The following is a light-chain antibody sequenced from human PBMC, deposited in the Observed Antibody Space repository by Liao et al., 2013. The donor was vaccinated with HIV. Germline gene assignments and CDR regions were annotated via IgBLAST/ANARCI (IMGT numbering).Light chain of an antibody. CDR3: QSWDSATVL. J-gene: IGLJ2*01. V-gene: IGLV3-1*01. CDR2: QDK. CDR1: DLRNKF. Sequence: SYALTQPPSVSVSPGRTATITCSGRDLRNKFVSWYQQKPGQSPVLVIYQDKKRPSGIPERFSGSHSGSTATLTISGAQAMDEAHYYCQSWDSATVLFGGGTKLTVL.